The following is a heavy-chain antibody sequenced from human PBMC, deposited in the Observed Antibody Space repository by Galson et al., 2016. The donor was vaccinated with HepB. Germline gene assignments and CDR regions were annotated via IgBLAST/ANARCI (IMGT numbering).Heavy chain of an antibody. J-gene: IGHJ4*02. CDR3: GKHGGFDY. CDR2: TTGSGAIT. V-gene: IGHV3-23*01. CDR1: GFSFSTSG. D-gene: IGHD3-16*01. Sequence: SLRLSCAASGFSFSTSGMSWVRQTPGRGLEWVSGTTGSGAITHYADSVKGRFTISRDNSKNTLFLYMDSLRVGDTAVYYCGKHGGFDYWGQGALVTVSS.